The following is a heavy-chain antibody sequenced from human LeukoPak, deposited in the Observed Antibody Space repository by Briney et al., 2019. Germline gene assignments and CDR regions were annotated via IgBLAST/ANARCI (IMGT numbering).Heavy chain of an antibody. J-gene: IGHJ5*02. CDR1: GYSFTSYW. Sequence: GESLKISCKGSGYSFTSYWIGWVRQMPGKGLEWMGIIYPGDSDTRYSPSFQGQVTISADKSISTAYLQWSSLKASDTAMYYCARQRIAGGPYNWFDPWGQGTLVTVSS. CDR3: ARQRIAGGPYNWFDP. D-gene: IGHD1-26*01. CDR2: IYPGDSDT. V-gene: IGHV5-51*01.